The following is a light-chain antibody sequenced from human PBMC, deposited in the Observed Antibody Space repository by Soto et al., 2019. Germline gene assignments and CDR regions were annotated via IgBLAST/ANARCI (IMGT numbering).Light chain of an antibody. CDR1: SSDIGGYNY. Sequence: QSALTQPASVSGSPGQSITISCTGTSSDIGGYNYVSWYQHHPGKASKLIIYDVSNWPSGVSNRFSASKSGNTASLTISGLQAEDEADYYCSSYRSGATYVFGTGTKLTVL. CDR2: DVS. J-gene: IGLJ1*01. CDR3: SSYRSGATYV. V-gene: IGLV2-14*03.